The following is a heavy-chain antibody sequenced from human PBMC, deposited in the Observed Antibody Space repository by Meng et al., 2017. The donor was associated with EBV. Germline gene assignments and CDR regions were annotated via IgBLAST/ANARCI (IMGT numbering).Heavy chain of an antibody. CDR1: GGTFSSYA. Sequence: VQLVQAGGEVEKPGSSVKVSCKASGGTFSSYAISWVRQAPGQGLEWMGGITPIFGTANYAQKFQGRVTITADKSTSTAYMELSSLRSEDTAVYYCARAEIAAAGRLDYWGQGTLVTVSS. CDR2: ITPIFGTA. J-gene: IGHJ4*02. V-gene: IGHV1-69*06. CDR3: ARAEIAAAGRLDY. D-gene: IGHD6-13*01.